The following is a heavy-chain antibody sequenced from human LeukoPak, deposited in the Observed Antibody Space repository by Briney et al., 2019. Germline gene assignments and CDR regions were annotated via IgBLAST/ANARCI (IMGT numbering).Heavy chain of an antibody. CDR1: GFTFSSYS. J-gene: IGHJ3*02. V-gene: IGHV3-53*01. CDR3: ARGAIWFGELAAANAFDI. CDR2: IYSGGST. Sequence: GGSLRLSCAASGFTFSSYSMNWVRQAPGKGLEWVSVIYSGGSTYYADSVKGRFTISRDNSKNTLYLQMNSLRAEDTAVYYCARGAIWFGELAAANAFDIWGQGTMVTVSS. D-gene: IGHD3-10*01.